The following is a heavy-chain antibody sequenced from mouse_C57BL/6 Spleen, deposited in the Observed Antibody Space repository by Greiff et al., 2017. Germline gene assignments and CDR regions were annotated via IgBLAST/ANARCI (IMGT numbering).Heavy chain of an antibody. J-gene: IGHJ4*01. CDR2: IWSGGST. CDR3: AREGYYGSSYPSYAMDY. D-gene: IGHD1-1*01. V-gene: IGHV2-2*01. CDR1: GFSLTSYG. Sequence: QVQLQQSGPGLVQPSQSLSITCTVSGFSLTSYGVHWVRQSPGKGLEWLGVIWSGGSTDYNAAFISRLSISKDNSKRQVFFKRNSRQADDTAIYYCAREGYYGSSYPSYAMDYWGQGTSVTVSS.